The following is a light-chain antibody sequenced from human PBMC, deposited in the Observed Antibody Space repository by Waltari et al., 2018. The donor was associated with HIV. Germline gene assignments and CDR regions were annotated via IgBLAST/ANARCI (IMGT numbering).Light chain of an antibody. CDR2: KAS. CDR3: QQYASHWT. J-gene: IGKJ1*01. V-gene: IGKV1-5*03. CDR1: TPTNNW. Sequence: DIQMTQSPSTLSASVGDRVTITCRASTPTNNWLTGYQQKPGKAPKGLIFKASTLESGVPSRFSGSGSGTEFTLTISSMQPDDCATYYCQQYASHWTFGQGTKVEI.